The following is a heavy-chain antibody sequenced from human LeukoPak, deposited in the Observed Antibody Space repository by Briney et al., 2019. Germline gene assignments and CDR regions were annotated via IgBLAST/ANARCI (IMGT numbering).Heavy chain of an antibody. CDR3: ARPIAHCSGGSCYSHGLVD. J-gene: IGHJ4*02. Sequence: GGSLRLSCAASGFTFDDYAMHWVRQAPGKGLEWVSGISWNSGSIGYADSVKGRFTISRDNAKNSLYLQMNSLRAEDTAVYYCARPIAHCSGGSCYSHGLVDWGQGTLVTVSS. CDR1: GFTFDDYA. CDR2: ISWNSGSI. D-gene: IGHD2-15*01. V-gene: IGHV3-9*01.